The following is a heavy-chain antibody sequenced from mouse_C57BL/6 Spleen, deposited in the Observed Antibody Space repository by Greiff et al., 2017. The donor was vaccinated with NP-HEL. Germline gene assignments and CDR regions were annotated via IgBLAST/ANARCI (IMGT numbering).Heavy chain of an antibody. CDR2: ISGGGGNT. CDR3: ARGRDCFDV. CDR1: GFTFSSYT. D-gene: IGHD3-3*01. V-gene: IGHV5-9*01. Sequence: EVQVVESGGGLVKPGGSLKLSCAASGFTFSSYTMSWVRQTPEKRLEWVATISGGGGNTYYPDSVKGRVTISRDNAKNTLYLQMSSLRSEDTALYYCARGRDCFDVWGTGTTVTVSS. J-gene: IGHJ1*03.